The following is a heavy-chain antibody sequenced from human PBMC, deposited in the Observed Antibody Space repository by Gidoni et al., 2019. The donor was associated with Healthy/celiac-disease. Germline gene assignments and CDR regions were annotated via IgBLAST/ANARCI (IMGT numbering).Heavy chain of an antibody. D-gene: IGHD3-16*02. CDR2: IYYSGST. CDR1: GGSISSGGYY. Sequence: QVQLQESGPGLVKPSQTLSLTCTVSGGSISSGGYYWSWIRQHPGKGLEWIGYIYYSGSTYYNPSLKSRVTISVDTSKNQFSLKLSSVTAADTAVYYCARVEGYYDYVWGSYRPYYFDYWGQGTLVTVSS. J-gene: IGHJ4*02. CDR3: ARVEGYYDYVWGSYRPYYFDY. V-gene: IGHV4-31*03.